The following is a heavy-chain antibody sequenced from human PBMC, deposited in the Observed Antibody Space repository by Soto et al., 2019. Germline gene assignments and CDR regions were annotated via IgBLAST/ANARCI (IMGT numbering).Heavy chain of an antibody. CDR1: GFTFSSYG. Sequence: QVQLVESGGGVVQPGRSLRLSCAASGFTFSSYGMHWVRQAPGKGLEWVAVISYDGSNKYYADSVKGRFTISRDNSKNTLYLQMNSLRAEYTAVYYCAKDSTYNWNDLLLAGAFDIWGQGAMFTVAS. J-gene: IGHJ3*02. D-gene: IGHD1-1*01. CDR3: AKDSTYNWNDLLLAGAFDI. CDR2: ISYDGSNK. V-gene: IGHV3-30*18.